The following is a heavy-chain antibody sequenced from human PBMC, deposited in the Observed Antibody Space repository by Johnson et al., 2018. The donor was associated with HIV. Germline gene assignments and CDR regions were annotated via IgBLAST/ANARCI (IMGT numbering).Heavy chain of an antibody. CDR2: ISYDGSNK. CDR3: VRGGLGYQNFHDAFDM. Sequence: QVQLVESGGGVVRPGGSLRLSCAASGFTFSSYAMHWVRQAPGKGLEWVAVISYDGSNKYYVDSVKGRFPISRDNSKNTLYLQMNSLRAEDTALYYCVRGGLGYQNFHDAFDMWGQGTMVTVSS. V-gene: IGHV3-30-3*01. J-gene: IGHJ3*02. CDR1: GFTFSSYA. D-gene: IGHD2-2*01.